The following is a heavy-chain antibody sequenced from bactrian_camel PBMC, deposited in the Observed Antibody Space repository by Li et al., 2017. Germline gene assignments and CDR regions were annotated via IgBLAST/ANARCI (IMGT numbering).Heavy chain of an antibody. CDR1: GFTFSDYP. J-gene: IGHJ6*01. Sequence: VQLVESGGGLVQPGGSLRLSCAASGFTFSDYPMSWVRQVPGKGLEWVSSINSGGDSTYYADPVKGRFSLSQDNAKSIVYLEMNSLKPEDSGMYYCAGSHPWTYCGDGHWKGDRAFGIWGQGTQVTVS. CDR2: INSGGDST. D-gene: IGHD2*01. CDR3: AGSHPWTYCGDGHWKGDRAFGI. V-gene: IGHV3S40*01.